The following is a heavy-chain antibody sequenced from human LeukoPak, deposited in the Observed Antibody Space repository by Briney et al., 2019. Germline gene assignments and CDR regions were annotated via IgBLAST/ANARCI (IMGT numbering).Heavy chain of an antibody. J-gene: IGHJ4*02. V-gene: IGHV1-3*03. Sequence: ASVKVSCKASGYTFTSYTIHWVRQAPGQSLEWMGWISVGRGDSKCSQEFQGRVTLTRDTSATTAYLEVSSLRPEDMAVYYCAKVDPTVTPIFDYWGQGTLVTVSS. CDR3: AKVDPTVTPIFDY. CDR1: GYTFTSYT. CDR2: ISVGRGDS. D-gene: IGHD4-17*01.